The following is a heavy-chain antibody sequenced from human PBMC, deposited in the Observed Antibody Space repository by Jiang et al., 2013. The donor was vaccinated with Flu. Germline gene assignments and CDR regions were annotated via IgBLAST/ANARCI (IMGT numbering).Heavy chain of an antibody. CDR2: IDWDDDK. D-gene: IGHD4-17*01. CDR1: GFSLSTSKMC. J-gene: IGHJ4*02. CDR3: ARTTDYGSNVVADGSRWVFDY. Sequence: KPTQTLTLTCIFSGFSLSTSKMCVSWIRQPPGKALEWLARIDWDDDKYYSPSLKTRLTISKDTSNNQVVLTITNMEPVDTATYYCARTTDYGSNVVADGSRWVFDYWGXGTLVTVAS. V-gene: IGHV2-70*11.